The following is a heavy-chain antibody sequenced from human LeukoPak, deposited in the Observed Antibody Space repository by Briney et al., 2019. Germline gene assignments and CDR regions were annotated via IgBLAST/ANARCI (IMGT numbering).Heavy chain of an antibody. CDR1: GFTFSSYS. D-gene: IGHD6-13*01. Sequence: GGSLRLSCAASGFTFSSYSMNWVRQAPGKGLEWVSAISGSGGSTYYADSVKGRFTISRDNSKNTLYLQMNSLRAEDTAVYYCAKDDPRGIAAAGVDYWGQGTLVTVSS. CDR3: AKDDPRGIAAAGVDY. V-gene: IGHV3-23*01. J-gene: IGHJ4*02. CDR2: ISGSGGST.